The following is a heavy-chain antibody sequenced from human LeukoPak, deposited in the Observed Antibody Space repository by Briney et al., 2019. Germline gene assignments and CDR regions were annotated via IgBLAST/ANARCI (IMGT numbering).Heavy chain of an antibody. V-gene: IGHV3-7*03. CDR2: IKEDGTET. Sequence: GGSLRLSCAASGFMFSSNWMSWVRLAPGKGLEWVANIKEDGTETYYVDSVKGRFTISRDNAKNSLYLQMNSLRVEDTAVYYCAKEGRSLQTCWGQGTLVTVSS. J-gene: IGHJ4*02. CDR1: GFMFSSNW. D-gene: IGHD5-24*01. CDR3: AKEGRSLQTC.